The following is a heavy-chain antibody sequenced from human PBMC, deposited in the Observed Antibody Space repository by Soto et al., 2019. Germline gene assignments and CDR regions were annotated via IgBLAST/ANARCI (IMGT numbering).Heavy chain of an antibody. Sequence: QVQLQESGPGLVKPSQTLSLTCTVSGGSISSGGYYWSWIRQHPGKGLEWIGYIYYSGSTYYNPSLKSRVTLSVDTPKNQFSLKLSSVTAADTAVYYCARSYDSSGYYYYYGMDVWGQGTTVTVSS. CDR2: IYYSGST. V-gene: IGHV4-31*03. CDR1: GGSISSGGYY. CDR3: ARSYDSSGYYYYYGMDV. J-gene: IGHJ6*02. D-gene: IGHD3-22*01.